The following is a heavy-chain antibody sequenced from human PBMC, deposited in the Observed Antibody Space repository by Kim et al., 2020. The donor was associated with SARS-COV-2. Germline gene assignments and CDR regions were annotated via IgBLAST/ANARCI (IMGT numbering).Heavy chain of an antibody. V-gene: IGHV3-23*01. Sequence: GGSLRLSCAASGFTFSNYAMSWVRQAPGRGLEWVSVISSTGGGTSYADSVKGRFTISRDSSKNTLFLQLHSLRAEDTAVYYCARVGGDSGAYYDCWGQGT. CDR2: ISSTGGGT. CDR3: ARVGGDSGAYYDC. CDR1: GFTFSNYA. J-gene: IGHJ4*02. D-gene: IGHD3-22*01.